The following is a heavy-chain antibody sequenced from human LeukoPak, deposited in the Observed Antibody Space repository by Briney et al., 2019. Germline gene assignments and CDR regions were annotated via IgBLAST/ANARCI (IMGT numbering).Heavy chain of an antibody. D-gene: IGHD3-10*01. Sequence: GASVKVSCKASGYTFTGYYMHWVRQAPGQGLEWMGWINPNSGGTNYAQKFQGRVTMTRDTSISTAYMELSRLRSDDTAVYYCARGRGVRGEGGDYWGQGTLVTVSS. J-gene: IGHJ4*02. V-gene: IGHV1-2*02. CDR2: INPNSGGT. CDR1: GYTFTGYY. CDR3: ARGRGVRGEGGDY.